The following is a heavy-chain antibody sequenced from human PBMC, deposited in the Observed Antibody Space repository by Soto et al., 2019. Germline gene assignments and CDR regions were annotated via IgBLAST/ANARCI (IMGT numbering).Heavy chain of an antibody. CDR1: GFTFSSYA. CDR2: ISGSGGST. D-gene: IGHD4-17*01. Sequence: GGSLRLSCAATGFTFSSYAMSWVRQAPGKGLEWVSAISGSGGSTYYADSVKGRFTISRDNSKNTLYLQMNSLRAEDSAVYYCAKVVAYGDYDWFDPWGQGTLVTVSS. V-gene: IGHV3-23*01. CDR3: AKVVAYGDYDWFDP. J-gene: IGHJ5*02.